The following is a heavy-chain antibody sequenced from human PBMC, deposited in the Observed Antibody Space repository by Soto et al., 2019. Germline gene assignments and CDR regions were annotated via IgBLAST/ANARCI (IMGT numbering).Heavy chain of an antibody. V-gene: IGHV4-39*01. CDR3: ARLPSRHLVDY. CDR1: GSSINSSGYY. CDR2: MFYGVST. D-gene: IGHD3-3*02. Sequence: NPSETLSLTCTVSGSSINSSGYYWGWIRQPPGKGLEWIGSMFYGVSTYYSPSLKSRVTVSVDTSKNQFSLNLRSVTAADTAVYYCARLPSRHLVDYWGQGTLVTVSS. J-gene: IGHJ4*02.